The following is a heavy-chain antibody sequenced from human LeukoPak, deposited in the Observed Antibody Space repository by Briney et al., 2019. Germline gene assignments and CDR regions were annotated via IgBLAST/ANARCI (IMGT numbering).Heavy chain of an antibody. CDR3: ARCNYYDSSGYYCDAFDI. Sequence: ASVKVSCKASGYTFTSYGISWVRQAPGQGLEWMGWISAYNGNTNYAQKLQGRVTMTTDTSTSTAYMELSSLRSEDTAVYYCARCNYYDSSGYYCDAFDIWGQGTMVTVSS. D-gene: IGHD3-22*01. V-gene: IGHV1-18*01. CDR1: GYTFTSYG. CDR2: ISAYNGNT. J-gene: IGHJ3*02.